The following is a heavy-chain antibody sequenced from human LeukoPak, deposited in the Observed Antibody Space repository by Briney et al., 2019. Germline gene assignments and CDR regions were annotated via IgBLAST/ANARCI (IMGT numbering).Heavy chain of an antibody. CDR3: ARVNRNLHDSSDY. Sequence: PGGSLRLSCAASGFTFSSYSMNWVRQAPGKGLEWVSSISSSSSNIYYADSVKGRFTISRDNAKNSLYLQMNSLRAEDTAVYYCARVNRNLHDSSDYWGQGTLVTVSS. V-gene: IGHV3-21*01. CDR1: GFTFSSYS. D-gene: IGHD1-14*01. CDR2: ISSSSSNI. J-gene: IGHJ4*02.